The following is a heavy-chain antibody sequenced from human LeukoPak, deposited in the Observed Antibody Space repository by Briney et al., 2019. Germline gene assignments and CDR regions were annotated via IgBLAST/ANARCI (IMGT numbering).Heavy chain of an antibody. CDR1: GYTFTNYT. CDR2: ISGYNGNI. CDR3: ARDCSGSSCYDGVDY. J-gene: IGHJ4*02. Sequence: ASVKVSCKTSGYTFTNYTINWVRQAPGQGLEWMEWISGYNGNIKYAQKFQGRVTMTTDTSTSTVYMELRSLRSDDTAVYYCARDCSGSSCYDGVDYWGQGTLVTVSS. D-gene: IGHD2-15*01. V-gene: IGHV1-18*01.